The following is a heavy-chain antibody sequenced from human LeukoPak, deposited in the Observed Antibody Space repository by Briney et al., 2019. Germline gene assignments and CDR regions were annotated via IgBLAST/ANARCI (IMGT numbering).Heavy chain of an antibody. Sequence: GGSLRLSCAASGFIFHDYAIHWVRQAPGKGLEWVSLISGDGDSTYYADSVKGRFTMSRDNSSNSVYLQMNSLRSEDTAVYYCAKDSLEAAGNFDCWGEGTLLTVSP. CDR2: ISGDGDST. J-gene: IGHJ4*02. CDR1: GFIFHDYA. D-gene: IGHD6-13*01. CDR3: AKDSLEAAGNFDC. V-gene: IGHV3-43*02.